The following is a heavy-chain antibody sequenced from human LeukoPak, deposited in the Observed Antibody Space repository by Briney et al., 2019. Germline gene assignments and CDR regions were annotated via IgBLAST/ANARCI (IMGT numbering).Heavy chain of an antibody. CDR2: ISYDGSNK. CDR1: GFTFSSYG. CDR3: AKDVRYFDWLNGMDV. V-gene: IGHV3-30*18. D-gene: IGHD3-9*01. J-gene: IGHJ6*02. Sequence: HPGGSLRLSCAASGFTFSSYGMHWVRQAPGKGLEWVAVISYDGSNKYYADSVKGRFTISRDNSKNTLYLQMNSLRAEDTAVYYCAKDVRYFDWLNGMDVWGQGTTVTVSS.